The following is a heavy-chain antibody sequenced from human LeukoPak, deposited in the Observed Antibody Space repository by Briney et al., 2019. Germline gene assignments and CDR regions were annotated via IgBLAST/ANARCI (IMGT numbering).Heavy chain of an antibody. CDR3: ARHVGDGYTPFYYFDY. CDR2: IYHSGST. CDR1: GGSISSSNW. D-gene: IGHD5-24*01. J-gene: IGHJ4*02. V-gene: IGHV4-4*02. Sequence: PSETLSLTCAVSGGSISSSNWWSWVRQPPGKGLEWIGEIYHSGSTNYNPSLKSRVTISVDKSKNQFSLKLSSVTAADTAVYYCARHVGDGYTPFYYFDYWGQGTLVTVSS.